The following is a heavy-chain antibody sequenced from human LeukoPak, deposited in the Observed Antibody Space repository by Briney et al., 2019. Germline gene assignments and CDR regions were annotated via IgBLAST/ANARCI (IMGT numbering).Heavy chain of an antibody. Sequence: GGSLRLSCAASGFIFSDYAMHWVRQAPGKGLEWVANIKPDGGETYYVDSVKGRFTISRDNAKSSLYLQMNSLRAEDTAVYYCARDYNLGQGTLVTVSS. CDR3: ARDYN. V-gene: IGHV3-7*01. CDR2: IKPDGGET. CDR1: GFIFSDYA. J-gene: IGHJ4*02.